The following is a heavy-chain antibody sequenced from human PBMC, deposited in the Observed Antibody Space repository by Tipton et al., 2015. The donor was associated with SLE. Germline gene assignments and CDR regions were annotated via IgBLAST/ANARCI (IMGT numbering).Heavy chain of an antibody. CDR2: IYSGDSK. CDR1: GFIVSTNY. CDR3: TTDRVGATPFDY. J-gene: IGHJ4*02. Sequence: SLRLSCGASGFIVSTNYMSWVRQAPGKGLEWVSIIYSGDSKYYADSVKGRFTISRDDSKNTLYLQMNSPKTEDTAVYYCTTDRVGATPFDYWGQGTLVTVSS. V-gene: IGHV3-66*01. D-gene: IGHD1-26*01.